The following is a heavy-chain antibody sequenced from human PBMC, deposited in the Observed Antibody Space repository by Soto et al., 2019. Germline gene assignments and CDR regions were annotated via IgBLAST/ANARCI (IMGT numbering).Heavy chain of an antibody. CDR2: IDSDGSST. D-gene: IGHD2-2*01. CDR1: GTTFSSYW. CDR3: ARSSYPYYFDY. J-gene: IGHJ4*02. V-gene: IGHV3-74*01. Sequence: GGSLRLSCAASGTTFSSYWMHWGRQTPGKGLVWVSRIDSDGSSTVYADSVKGRFTISRDNAKTTLYLQMNSLRAEDTAVYFCARSSYPYYFDYWGQGTLVTVSS.